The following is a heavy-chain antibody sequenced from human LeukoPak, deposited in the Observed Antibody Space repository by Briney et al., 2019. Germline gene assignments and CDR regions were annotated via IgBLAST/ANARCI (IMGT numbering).Heavy chain of an antibody. D-gene: IGHD6-19*01. CDR2: IYPGDSDS. J-gene: IGHJ6*03. V-gene: IGHV5-51*01. CDR3: ARRTEAVASNYYYYYYMDV. Sequence: GESLKISCEGSGYSFTSYWIGWVRQMPGKGLEWMGIIYPGDSDSRYSPSFQGQVTISADKSISTAYLQWSSLKASDTAMYYCARRTEAVASNYYYYYYMDVRRKATTVTVSS. CDR1: GYSFTSYW.